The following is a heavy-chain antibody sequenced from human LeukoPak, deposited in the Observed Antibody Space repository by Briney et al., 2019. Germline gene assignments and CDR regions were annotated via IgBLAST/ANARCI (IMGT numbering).Heavy chain of an antibody. CDR1: GYTFTSYA. D-gene: IGHD3-16*01. CDR3: ARDLPGAGENWFDP. J-gene: IGHJ5*02. CDR2: INAGNGNT. V-gene: IGHV1-3*01. Sequence: ASVKVSCKASGYTFTSYAMHWVRQAPGQRLEWMGWINAGNGNTKYSQKFQGRDTITRDTSASTAYMELSSLRSEDTAVYYCARDLPGAGENWFDPWGQGTLVTVSS.